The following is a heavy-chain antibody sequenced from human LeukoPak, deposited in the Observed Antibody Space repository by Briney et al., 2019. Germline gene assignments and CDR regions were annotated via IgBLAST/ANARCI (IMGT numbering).Heavy chain of an antibody. Sequence: SGTLSLTCAVSGGSISSSNWWSWVRQPPGKGLEWIGEIYHSGSTNYNPSLKSRVTISVDTSKNQFSLKLSSVTAADTAVYYCGRDDSSGWYYFDYWGQGTLVTVSS. J-gene: IGHJ4*02. CDR2: IYHSGST. V-gene: IGHV4-4*02. CDR1: GGSISSSNW. CDR3: GRDDSSGWYYFDY. D-gene: IGHD6-19*01.